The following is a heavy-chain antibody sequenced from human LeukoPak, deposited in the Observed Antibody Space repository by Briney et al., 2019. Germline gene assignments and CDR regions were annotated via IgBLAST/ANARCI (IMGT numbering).Heavy chain of an antibody. V-gene: IGHV1-18*01. CDR3: ARDVDYYDSSGYYPDY. Sequence: GASVKVSCKASGYTFTSSGISWVRQAPGQGLEWMGWISAYNGNTNYAQKLQGRVTMTTDTSTSTAYMELRSLRSDDTAVYYCARDVDYYDSSGYYPDYWGQGTLVTVSS. D-gene: IGHD3-22*01. CDR2: ISAYNGNT. J-gene: IGHJ4*02. CDR1: GYTFTSSG.